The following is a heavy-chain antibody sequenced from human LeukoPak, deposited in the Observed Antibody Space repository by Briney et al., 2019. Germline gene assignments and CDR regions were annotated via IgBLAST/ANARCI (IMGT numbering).Heavy chain of an antibody. CDR1: GFTFTNYW. CDR3: AKVKLTGPIRYYFDY. V-gene: IGHV3-74*01. Sequence: GGSLRLSCVVSGFTFTNYWMQWVRQVPGKGLVWVARMNSDGTSIIHADSVKGRFTISRDNSKNTLFLQMNTLRAEDTAIYYCAKVKLTGPIRYYFDYWGQGTLATVSS. CDR2: MNSDGTSI. D-gene: IGHD3-9*01. J-gene: IGHJ4*02.